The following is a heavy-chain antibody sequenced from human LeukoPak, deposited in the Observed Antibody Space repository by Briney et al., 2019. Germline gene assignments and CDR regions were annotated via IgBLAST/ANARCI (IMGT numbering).Heavy chain of an antibody. J-gene: IGHJ4*02. CDR2: ISGSSGST. Sequence: GGSLRHSCAASGFTFSTYAMSWVRHAPGKGLEWVSAISGSSGSTYDAESVKGRFTISRDNSKITLYLQMNSLRAEDTAVYYCANNGARWRGGSYYFDYWGQGTLVTVSS. D-gene: IGHD3-16*01. CDR1: GFTFSTYA. V-gene: IGHV3-23*01. CDR3: ANNGARWRGGSYYFDY.